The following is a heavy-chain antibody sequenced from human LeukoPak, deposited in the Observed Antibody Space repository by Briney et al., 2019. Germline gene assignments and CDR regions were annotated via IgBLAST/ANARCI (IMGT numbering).Heavy chain of an antibody. J-gene: IGHJ4*02. CDR1: GYTFTSYG. Sequence: ASVKVSCKASGYTFTSYGISWVRQAPGQGLEWMGWISAYNDNTNYAQTLQGRVTMTTDTSTSTAYMELRSLRSDDTAVYYCARVVSGGYGHGVDYWGQGTLVTVSS. CDR3: ARVVSGGYGHGVDY. CDR2: ISAYNDNT. D-gene: IGHD3-10*01. V-gene: IGHV1-18*01.